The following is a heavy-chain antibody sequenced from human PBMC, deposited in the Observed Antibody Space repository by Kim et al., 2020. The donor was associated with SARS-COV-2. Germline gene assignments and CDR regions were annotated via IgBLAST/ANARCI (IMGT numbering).Heavy chain of an antibody. D-gene: IGHD3-10*01. CDR1: GGSISSYY. CDR2: IYTSGST. Sequence: SETLSLTCTVSGGSISSYYWSWIRQPAGKGLEWIGRIYTSGSTNYNPSLKSRVTMSVDTSKNQFSLKLSSVTAADTAVYYCARDDVRGVIINSYYYGMDVWGQGTTVTVSS. J-gene: IGHJ6*02. V-gene: IGHV4-4*07. CDR3: ARDDVRGVIINSYYYGMDV.